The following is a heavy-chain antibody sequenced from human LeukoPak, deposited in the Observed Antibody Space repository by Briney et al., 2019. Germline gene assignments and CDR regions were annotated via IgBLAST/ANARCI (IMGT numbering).Heavy chain of an antibody. CDR2: IYYSGST. J-gene: IGHJ5*02. CDR1: GGSIRSDSYY. CDR3: AGQDYGDFATNWFDP. V-gene: IGHV4-39*01. Sequence: PSETLSLTCTVSGGSIRSDSYYWGWIRQPPGKGLEWIGSIYYSGSTYYDPSLKSRVTISVDTSKNQFSLKLSSVTAADTAVYYCAGQDYGDFATNWFDPWGQGTLVTVSS. D-gene: IGHD4-17*01.